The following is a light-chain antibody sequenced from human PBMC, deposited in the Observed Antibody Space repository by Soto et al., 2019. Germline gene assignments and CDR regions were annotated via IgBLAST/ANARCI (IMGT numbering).Light chain of an antibody. CDR2: EVS. CDR1: SSDVGGYNH. V-gene: IGLV2-14*01. Sequence: QSVLTQPASVSGSPGQSITISCTGTSSDVGGYNHVCWYQQHPGKVPKLIIFEVSNRPSGVSNRFSGSKSGNTASLTITGLQAEDEADYYCSSLTSGPTYVFGTGTKLTVL. CDR3: SSLTSGPTYV. J-gene: IGLJ1*01.